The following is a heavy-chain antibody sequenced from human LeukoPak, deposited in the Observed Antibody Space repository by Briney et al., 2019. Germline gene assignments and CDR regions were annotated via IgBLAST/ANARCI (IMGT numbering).Heavy chain of an antibody. V-gene: IGHV1-8*01. D-gene: IGHD6-13*01. CDR1: GYTFTIYD. CDR2: MNPNSGNT. Sequence: ASVKVSCKPSGYTFTIYDINWVRQATGQGLEWMGWMNPNSGNTGYAQKFQGRVTMTRNTSISTAYMELSSLRSEDTAVYYCASIAAPIYYYYGMDVWGQGTTVTVSS. J-gene: IGHJ6*02. CDR3: ASIAAPIYYYYGMDV.